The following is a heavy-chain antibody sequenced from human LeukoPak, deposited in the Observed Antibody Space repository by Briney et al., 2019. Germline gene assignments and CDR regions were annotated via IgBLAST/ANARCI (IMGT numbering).Heavy chain of an antibody. CDR2: ISTNGGST. Sequence: GGSLRLSCEASGFTFSSYAMSWVRQAPGKGLEWVSGISTNGGSTSYADSVKGRLTISRDNPRNMLYMEMNSLRAEDTAVYYCSVMHRYYDGRVYGAQWGQEPL. D-gene: IGHD3-16*01. CDR1: GFTFSSYA. J-gene: IGHJ4*02. V-gene: IGHV3-23*01. CDR3: SVMHRYYDGRVYGAQ.